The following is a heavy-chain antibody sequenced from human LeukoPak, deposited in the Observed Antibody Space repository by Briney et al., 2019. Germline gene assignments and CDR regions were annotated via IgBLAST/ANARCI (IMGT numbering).Heavy chain of an antibody. V-gene: IGHV3-66*01. J-gene: IGHJ4*02. CDR2: MYSGGAT. Sequence: PGASLRLSCAASGFTVSSSYISWVRQAPGKGLEWVSVMYSGGATYYADSVKGRFTISRDKSKNTLYLQMNSLRAEDTAVYHCARVQAVFQNFDYWGQGTLVTVSS. CDR3: ARVQAVFQNFDY. CDR1: GFTVSSSY.